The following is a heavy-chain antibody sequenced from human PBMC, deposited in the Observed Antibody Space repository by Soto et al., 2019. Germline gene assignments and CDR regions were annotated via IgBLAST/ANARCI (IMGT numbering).Heavy chain of an antibody. CDR2: ITRTDST. CDR3: AKALVGEVGATDY. Sequence: GGSLRLSCTASGFTFSNYAMSWVRQAPGKGLEWVSAITRTDSTYYADSVKGRFTISRDNSRNTLYLQMNSLGAEDAALYYCAKALVGEVGATDYWGQGTLVTVSS. CDR1: GFTFSNYA. V-gene: IGHV3-23*01. D-gene: IGHD1-26*01. J-gene: IGHJ4*02.